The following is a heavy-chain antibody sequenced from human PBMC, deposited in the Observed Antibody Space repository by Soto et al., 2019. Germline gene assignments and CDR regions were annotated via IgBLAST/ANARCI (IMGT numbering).Heavy chain of an antibody. CDR1: GFTFSDHY. J-gene: IGHJ4*02. D-gene: IGHD3-10*01. Sequence: QVQLVESGGDLVKPGGSLRLSCAASGFTFSDHYMAWIRQAPGKGLEWVSYITSSSGLTNYADSVKGRFTISRDNAKNSLFLQMTSLRAEDTAVYYCARGITLVRGLIKNFFDSWGQGTLVTVSS. V-gene: IGHV3-11*06. CDR2: ITSSSGLT. CDR3: ARGITLVRGLIKNFFDS.